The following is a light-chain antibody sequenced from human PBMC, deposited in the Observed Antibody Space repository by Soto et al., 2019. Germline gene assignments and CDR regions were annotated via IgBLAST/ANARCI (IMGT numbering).Light chain of an antibody. J-gene: IGKJ1*01. CDR2: DES. V-gene: IGKV3-11*01. Sequence: EIVLTQSPATLSFSPGERATLSCSASQSVSSYFAWYQQKPGQAPRLLIYDESSKATGIPARFSGSGSGTDFTLTISRREPEDFAVYYCQQRSAWPLPVGQGPKVQIK. CDR3: QQRSAWPLP. CDR1: QSVSSY.